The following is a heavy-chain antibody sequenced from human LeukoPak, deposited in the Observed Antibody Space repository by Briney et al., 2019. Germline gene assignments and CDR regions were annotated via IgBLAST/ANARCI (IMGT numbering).Heavy chain of an antibody. Sequence: PGGSLRLSCAASGFTFSSYAMSWVRQAPGKGLEWVSAISGSGGSTYYADSVKGRFTISRDNSKNTLYLQMNSLRAEDTAVYYCAKDEHYYDSSGYYVYWDQGTLVTVSS. CDR3: AKDEHYYDSSGYYVY. CDR1: GFTFSSYA. V-gene: IGHV3-23*01. CDR2: ISGSGGST. J-gene: IGHJ4*02. D-gene: IGHD3-22*01.